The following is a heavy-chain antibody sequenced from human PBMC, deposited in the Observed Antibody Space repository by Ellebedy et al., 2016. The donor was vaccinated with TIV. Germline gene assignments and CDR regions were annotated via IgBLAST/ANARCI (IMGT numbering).Heavy chain of an antibody. CDR3: ARDRGGSYLVCAFDI. CDR2: MYYSGST. D-gene: IGHD1-26*01. CDR1: GGSISSSSYY. V-gene: IGHV4-39*07. Sequence: SETLSLTCTVSGGSISSSSYYWGWIRQPPGKGLEWIGSMYYSGSTYYNPSLKSRVTISVDTSKNQFSLKLSSVTAADTAVYYCARDRGGSYLVCAFDIWGQGTMVTVSS. J-gene: IGHJ3*02.